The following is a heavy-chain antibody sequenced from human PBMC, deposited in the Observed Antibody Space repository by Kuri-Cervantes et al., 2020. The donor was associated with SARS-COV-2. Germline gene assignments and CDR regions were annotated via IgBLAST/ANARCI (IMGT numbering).Heavy chain of an antibody. J-gene: IGHJ4*02. CDR2: ISGSTNYI. CDR3: ARDWNDRGYFDS. CDR1: GFTFSSYS. V-gene: IGHV3-21*01. D-gene: IGHD1-1*01. Sequence: GESLKISCAASGFTFSSYSMAWVRQAPGKGLEWVSSISGSTNYIYHADSVKGRFTISRDNAKSSLYLQMNSLRAEDTAVYYCARDWNDRGYFDSWGQGTLVTVSS.